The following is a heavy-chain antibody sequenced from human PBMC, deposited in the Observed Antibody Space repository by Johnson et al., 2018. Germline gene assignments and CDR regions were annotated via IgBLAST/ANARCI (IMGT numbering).Heavy chain of an antibody. Sequence: QVQLVESGGGVVQPGRSLRLSCAASGFTFSSYGMHWVRQAPGKGLEWVAVISYDGSNKYYADSVKGRFTISSDNSKNTLYLQMNSLRAEDTAVYYCAIDHMDTAYYYYGMDVWGQGTTVTVSS. D-gene: IGHD5-18*01. V-gene: IGHV3-30*03. CDR1: GFTFSSYG. CDR3: AIDHMDTAYYYYGMDV. CDR2: ISYDGSNK. J-gene: IGHJ6*02.